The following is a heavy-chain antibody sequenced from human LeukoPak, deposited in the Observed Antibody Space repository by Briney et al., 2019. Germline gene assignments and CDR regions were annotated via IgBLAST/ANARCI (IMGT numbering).Heavy chain of an antibody. V-gene: IGHV3-74*01. CDR3: ARGRPHGNDY. D-gene: IGHD4-23*01. Sequence: GGSLRLSCVASGFALSNYWMFWVRQVPGKGLVCVSRNNGDGSRTDYADSVKGRFSISRDNAKNTLYLQMNSLRVEDTAVYYCARGRPHGNDYWGQGTLVTVSS. CDR2: NNGDGSRT. CDR1: GFALSNYW. J-gene: IGHJ4*02.